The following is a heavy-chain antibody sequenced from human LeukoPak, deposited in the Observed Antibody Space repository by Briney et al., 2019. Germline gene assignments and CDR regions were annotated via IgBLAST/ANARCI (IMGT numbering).Heavy chain of an antibody. V-gene: IGHV4-59*08. D-gene: IGHD5-18*01. CDR1: GCSISSQY. J-gene: IGHJ4*02. CDR2: IYYSGNT. CDR3: ARIHWDYFDY. Sequence: SETLFLTCTVHGCSISSQYWSSGRQPPGKVLELIGYIYYSGNTNNNPPLKSHLAKSPDRSRNQFSLDLNPMTAEDTAVYYEARIHWDYFDYWGQGILVTVSS.